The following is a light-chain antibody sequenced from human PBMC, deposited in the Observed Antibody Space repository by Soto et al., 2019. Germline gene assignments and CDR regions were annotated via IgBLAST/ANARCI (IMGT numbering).Light chain of an antibody. J-gene: IGLJ1*01. CDR1: RTDVADGYDY. Sequence: QSVLTQPASVSGSPGQSIAISCTGVRTDVADGYDYVSWYQQHPGQAPQLIIYDVSNRPSGVSDHFSGSKSGNTASLAISGLRSEDEADYYCAAWDDNLRGFHVFGPGTKVTV. CDR2: DVS. V-gene: IGLV2-14*03. CDR3: AAWDDNLRGFHV.